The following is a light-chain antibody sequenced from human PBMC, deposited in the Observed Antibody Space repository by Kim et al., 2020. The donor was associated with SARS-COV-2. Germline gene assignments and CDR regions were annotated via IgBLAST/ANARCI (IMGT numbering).Light chain of an antibody. J-gene: IGLJ3*02. V-gene: IGLV3-21*04. CDR3: NVWDSTSDHWV. CDR1: NIGSKS. CDR2: YDS. Sequence: SYELTQPPSVSVAPGKTARITCGGNNIGSKSVHWYQQKLGQAPVLVIYYDSDRPSGIPERFSASNSGNTATLTIIRVEAGDEADYYCNVWDSTSDHWVFG.